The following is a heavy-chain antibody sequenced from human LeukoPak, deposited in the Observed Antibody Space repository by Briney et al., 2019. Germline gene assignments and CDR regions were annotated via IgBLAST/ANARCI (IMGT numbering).Heavy chain of an antibody. CDR3: ARDSPDLYYGSGSPRYYYYMDV. D-gene: IGHD3-10*01. CDR1: GFTFSSYE. J-gene: IGHJ6*03. V-gene: IGHV3-48*03. CDR2: ISSSGSTI. Sequence: PGGSLRLSCAASGFTFSSYEMNWVRQAPGKGLEWVSYISSSGSTIYYADSVKGRFTISRDNAKNSLYLQMNSLRAEDTAVYYCARDSPDLYYGSGSPRYYYYMDVWGKGTTVTISS.